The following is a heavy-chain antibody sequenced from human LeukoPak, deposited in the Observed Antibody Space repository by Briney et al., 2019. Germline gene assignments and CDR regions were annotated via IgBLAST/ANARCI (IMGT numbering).Heavy chain of an antibody. D-gene: IGHD2-15*01. CDR1: GGIFRSYG. CDR3: ARGLYCRSSTSCSDCGMDV. CDR2: FIPILGKQ. V-gene: IGHV1-69*01. J-gene: IGHJ6*02. Sequence: SVKVSCKTSGGIFRSYGLNWVRQAPGQGLEWMGGFIPILGKQKYAQNLQGRVTITADESTSTGYMELSSLRYEDTAVYYCARGLYCRSSTSCSDCGMDVWGQGTTVAVSS.